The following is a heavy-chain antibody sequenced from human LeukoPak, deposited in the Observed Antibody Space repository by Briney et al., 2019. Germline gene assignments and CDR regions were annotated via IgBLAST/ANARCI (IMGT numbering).Heavy chain of an antibody. J-gene: IGHJ3*02. D-gene: IGHD6-19*01. Sequence: SETLSLTCTVSGGSISSYYWSWIRQPPGKGLEWIGEINHSGSTNYNPSLKSRVTISVDTSKNQFSLKLSSVTAADTAVYCCARVTLPYSSGWYKGRGAFDIWGQGTMVTVSS. CDR3: ARVTLPYSSGWYKGRGAFDI. CDR1: GGSISSYY. CDR2: INHSGST. V-gene: IGHV4-34*01.